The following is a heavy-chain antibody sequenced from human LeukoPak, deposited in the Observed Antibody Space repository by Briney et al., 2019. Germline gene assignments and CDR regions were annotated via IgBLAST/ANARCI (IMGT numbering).Heavy chain of an antibody. D-gene: IGHD1-26*01. CDR3: ARDAPSGSFYYFDY. CDR1: GFSVSTNY. J-gene: IGHJ4*02. CDR2: IYSGDST. Sequence: PGGSLRLSCAASGFSVSTNYMSWVRQAPGKGLELVSVIYSGDSTYYADSVKGRFTISRDYSKNTLYLQMNSLRAEDPAVYYCARDAPSGSFYYFDYWGQGTLVSVSS. V-gene: IGHV3-53*01.